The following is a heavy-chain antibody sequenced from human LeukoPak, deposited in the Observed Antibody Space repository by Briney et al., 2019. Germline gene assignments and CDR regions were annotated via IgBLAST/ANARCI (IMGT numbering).Heavy chain of an antibody. CDR2: IYYSGST. V-gene: IGHV4-59*01. CDR1: GGSISSYY. D-gene: IGHD1-7*01. Sequence: SETLSLTCTVSGGSISSYYWSWIRQPPVKGLEWIGYIYYSGSTNYNPSLKSRVTISVDTSKNQFSLKLSSVTAADTAVYYCACGKWNYSAYRYWGQGTLVTVSS. CDR3: ACGKWNYSAYRY. J-gene: IGHJ4*02.